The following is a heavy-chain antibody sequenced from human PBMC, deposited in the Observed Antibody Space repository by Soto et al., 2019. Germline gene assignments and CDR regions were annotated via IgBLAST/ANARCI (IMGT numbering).Heavy chain of an antibody. D-gene: IGHD3-10*01. CDR1: GFTFSDHY. J-gene: IGHJ6*02. CDR3: GRISVSKHQVRDYYGLDV. CDR2: SRNKAKSYTT. Sequence: PGGSLRLSCAASGFTFSDHYMDWVRQAPGKGLEWVGRSRNKAKSYTTEYAASVKGRFTISRDDSENSVYLQMNSMRNEDTAVYYFGRISVSKHQVRDYYGLDVWGQGTTVTVSS. V-gene: IGHV3-72*01.